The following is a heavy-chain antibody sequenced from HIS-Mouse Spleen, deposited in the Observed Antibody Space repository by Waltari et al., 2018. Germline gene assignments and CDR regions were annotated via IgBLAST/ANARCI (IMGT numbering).Heavy chain of an antibody. J-gene: IGHJ2*01. CDR2: IHYSGST. Sequence: QLQLQESGPGLVKPSETLSLTCTVSGGSISSSSYYWGWIRQPPGKGLEWIGSIHYSGSTDHNPSLKSRVTISVDTSKNQFSLKLSSVTAADTAVYYCAREIPYSSSWYDWYFDLWGRGTLVTVSS. D-gene: IGHD6-13*01. CDR1: GGSISSSSYY. V-gene: IGHV4-39*07. CDR3: AREIPYSSSWYDWYFDL.